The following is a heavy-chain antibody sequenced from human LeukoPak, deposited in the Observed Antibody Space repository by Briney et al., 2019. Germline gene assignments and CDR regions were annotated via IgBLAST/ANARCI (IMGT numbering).Heavy chain of an antibody. Sequence: GGSLRLSCAASGFTFSNDWMSWVRQAPEKGLEWVGRIKTKTDGGTADYAAPVKGRFTISRDDSKNTLYLQMNSLKSEDTGVYYCTTDPALGWYFDLWGRGTLVTVSS. CDR3: TTDPALGWYFDL. J-gene: IGHJ2*01. CDR1: GFTFSNDW. CDR2: IKTKTDGGTA. D-gene: IGHD3-16*01. V-gene: IGHV3-15*01.